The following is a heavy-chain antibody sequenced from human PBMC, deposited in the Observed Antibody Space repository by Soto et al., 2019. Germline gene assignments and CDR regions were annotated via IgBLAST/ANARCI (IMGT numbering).Heavy chain of an antibody. CDR1: GSTFSSYA. J-gene: IGHJ4*02. Sequence: PGGSLRLSCAASGSTFSSYAMSWVRQAPGKGLEWVSAISGSGGSTYYADSVKGRFTISRDNSKNTLYLQMNSLRAEDTAVYYCAKQPYIIVYSSSDYWGQGTLVTVSS. D-gene: IGHD6-13*01. CDR3: AKQPYIIVYSSSDY. CDR2: ISGSGGST. V-gene: IGHV3-23*01.